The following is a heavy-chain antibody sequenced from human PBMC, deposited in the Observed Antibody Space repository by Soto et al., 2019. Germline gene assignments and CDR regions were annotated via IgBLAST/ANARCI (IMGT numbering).Heavy chain of an antibody. V-gene: IGHV3-9*01. D-gene: IGHD5-12*01. CDR2: ISWNSGSI. Sequence: PGGSLRLSCAASGFTFDDYAMHWVRQAPGKGLEWVSGISWNSGSIGYADSVKGRFTISRDNAKNSLYLQMNSLRAEDTALYYCAKDNVATIMDYFDYWGQGTLVTVSS. CDR3: AKDNVATIMDYFDY. J-gene: IGHJ4*02. CDR1: GFTFDDYA.